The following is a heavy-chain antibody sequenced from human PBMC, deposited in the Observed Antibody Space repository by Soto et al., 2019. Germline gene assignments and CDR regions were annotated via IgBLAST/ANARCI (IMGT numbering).Heavy chain of an antibody. J-gene: IGHJ4*02. CDR3: ARESGYNSGCLDY. D-gene: IGHD6-19*01. CDR1: DGSSTSGGYF. CDR2: IYYDGST. V-gene: IGHV4-31*03. Sequence: PLETLSLTCTVSDGSSTSGGYFWTWIRQHPGKGLEYIGYIYYDGSTYYNPSLKSRVTISLATSKNRFSLKLSSVTAADTAVYYCARESGYNSGCLDYWGQGTLVTVS.